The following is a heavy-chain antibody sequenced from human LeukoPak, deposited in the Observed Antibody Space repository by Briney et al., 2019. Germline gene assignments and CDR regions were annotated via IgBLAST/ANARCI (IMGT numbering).Heavy chain of an antibody. CDR3: ARGRRVLFGP. CDR1: GGSFSGYY. CDR2: INHSGST. Sequence: SETLSLTCAVYGGSFSGYYWSWIRRPPGKGLEWIGEINHSGSTNYNPSLKSRVTISVDTSKNQFSLKLSSVTAADTAVYYCARGRRVLFGPWGQGTLVTVSS. D-gene: IGHD6-19*01. J-gene: IGHJ5*02. V-gene: IGHV4-34*01.